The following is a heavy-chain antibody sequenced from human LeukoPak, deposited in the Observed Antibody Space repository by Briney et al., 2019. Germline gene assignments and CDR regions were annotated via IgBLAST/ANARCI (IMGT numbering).Heavy chain of an antibody. CDR2: VYQSGST. D-gene: IGHD3-10*01. CDR1: GGSIISNTW. J-gene: IGHJ4*02. Sequence: SGTLSLTCAVSGGSIISNTWWTWVRQPPGKGLEWIGEVYQSGSTNYNPSLKSRVTISVDKSKNRISLKVNSVTAADTAVYYCARLGSYYDYWGQGTLVSVSS. CDR3: ARLGSYYDY. V-gene: IGHV4-4*02.